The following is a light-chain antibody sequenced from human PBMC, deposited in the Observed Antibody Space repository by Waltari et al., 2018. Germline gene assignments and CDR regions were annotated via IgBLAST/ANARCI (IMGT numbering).Light chain of an antibody. V-gene: IGKV1-5*03. CDR1: QNIYNW. J-gene: IGKJ1*01. Sequence: IKMTQSHSTLSASVGERVPITCRASQNIYNWLAWYQQKPGKAPKVLISEASSLNSGVPSRFSGSGSGTEFTLTISSLQPDDYATYFCQEYNGYSRTFGQGTKVESK. CDR3: QEYNGYSRT. CDR2: EAS.